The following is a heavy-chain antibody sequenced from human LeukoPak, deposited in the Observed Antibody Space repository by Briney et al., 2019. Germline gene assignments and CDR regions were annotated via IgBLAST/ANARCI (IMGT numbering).Heavy chain of an antibody. CDR2: IWYDASNK. CDR3: AKERDSSGRNYFDY. CDR1: GFTFSSFG. D-gene: IGHD3-22*01. Sequence: GGSLRLSCAASGFTFSSFGMHWVRQAPGKGLEWVAVIWYDASNKYYADSVKGRFTISRDNSKNTLYLQMNSLRDDDTAVYYCAKERDSSGRNYFDYWGQGTLVTVSS. J-gene: IGHJ4*02. V-gene: IGHV3-33*06.